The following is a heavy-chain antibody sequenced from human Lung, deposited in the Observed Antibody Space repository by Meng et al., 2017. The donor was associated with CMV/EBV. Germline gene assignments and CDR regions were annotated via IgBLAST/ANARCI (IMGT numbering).Heavy chain of an antibody. V-gene: IGHV3-7*01. Sequence: LTXAASGFTFSSYWMSWVRQAPGKGLEWVANIKQDGSEKYYVDSVKGRFTISRDNAKNSLYLQMNSLRAEDTAVYYCARDSKISSGSSSYYYYYGMDVXGQGXTVTVSS. CDR2: IKQDGSEK. D-gene: IGHD6-6*01. CDR3: ARDSKISSGSSSYYYYYGMDV. CDR1: GFTFSSYW. J-gene: IGHJ6*02.